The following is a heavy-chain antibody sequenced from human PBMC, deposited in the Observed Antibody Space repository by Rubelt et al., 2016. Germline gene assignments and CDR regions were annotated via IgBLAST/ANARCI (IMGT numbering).Heavy chain of an antibody. V-gene: IGHV4-34*01. Sequence: QVQLQQWGAGLLKPSETLSLTCAVYGGSFSGYYWSWIRHPPGKGLEWIGYIYYSGSTNYNPSLKSRVTSVVDTSRNQVALKLSAWTAADTAVYYCARATRIAVAGKDWFDPWGQGTLVTVSS. CDR3: ARATRIAVAGKDWFDP. D-gene: IGHD6-19*01. J-gene: IGHJ5*02. CDR2: IYYSGST. CDR1: GGSFSGYY.